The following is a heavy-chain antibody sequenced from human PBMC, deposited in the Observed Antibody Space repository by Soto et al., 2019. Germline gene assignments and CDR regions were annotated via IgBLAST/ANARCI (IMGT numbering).Heavy chain of an antibody. CDR1: GGSISSSTDY. CDR2: IYYSGTA. CDR3: ARRATTVTYDAFDI. D-gene: IGHD4-17*01. Sequence: SETLSLTCSVSGGSISSSTDYWGWVRQPPGKGLEWIGSIYYSGTAHYTPSLKSRLTISVDTSKNQFSLNLSAVTAADTAVYYCARRATTVTYDAFDIWGQGTMVTVS. J-gene: IGHJ3*02. V-gene: IGHV4-39*01.